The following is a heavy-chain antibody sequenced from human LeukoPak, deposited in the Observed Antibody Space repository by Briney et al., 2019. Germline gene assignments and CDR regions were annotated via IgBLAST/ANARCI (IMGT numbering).Heavy chain of an antibody. CDR1: GYRFTGYY. CDR2: INPNSGGT. CDR3: ARDGYYDSSGYCDY. Sequence: ASVKVSCKTSGYRFTGYYMHWVRQAPGQGLEWMGWINPNSGGTNYAQKFQGRGTMTRDTSISTAYMELSSLRSDDTAVYYCARDGYYDSSGYCDYWGQGTLVTVSS. J-gene: IGHJ4*02. D-gene: IGHD3-22*01. V-gene: IGHV1-2*02.